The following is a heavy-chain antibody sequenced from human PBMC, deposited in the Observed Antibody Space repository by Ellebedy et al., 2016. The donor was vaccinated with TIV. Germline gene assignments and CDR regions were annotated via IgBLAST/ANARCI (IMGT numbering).Heavy chain of an antibody. CDR3: ARDVGPSPIQLWYY. CDR2: ISSSSSYI. J-gene: IGHJ4*02. D-gene: IGHD5-18*01. Sequence: AGSLRLSXAASGFTFSSYSMNWVRQAPGTGLEWVSSISSSSSYIYYADSVKGRFTISRDNAKNSLYLQMNSLRAEDTAVYYCARDVGPSPIQLWYYWGQGTLVTVSS. V-gene: IGHV3-21*01. CDR1: GFTFSSYS.